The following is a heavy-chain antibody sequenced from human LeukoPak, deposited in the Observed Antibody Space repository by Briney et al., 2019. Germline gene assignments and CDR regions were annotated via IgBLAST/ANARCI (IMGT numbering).Heavy chain of an antibody. CDR2: IYSGGST. J-gene: IGHJ4*02. Sequence: GGSLSLYCAASGFTVNSNYMSWVRQAQGKGLEWVFVIYSGGSTYYADSVNGRFTISRDNSKNTLYLQMNSLRAEDTAVYYCASAYCTIGVCSKVPLDYWGQGTLVTVSS. V-gene: IGHV3-53*01. D-gene: IGHD2-8*01. CDR1: GFTVNSNY. CDR3: ASAYCTIGVCSKVPLDY.